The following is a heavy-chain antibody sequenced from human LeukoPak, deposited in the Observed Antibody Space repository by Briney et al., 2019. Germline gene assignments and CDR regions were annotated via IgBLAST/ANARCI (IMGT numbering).Heavy chain of an antibody. CDR1: GGSISSSSYY. CDR2: IYYSGST. Sequence: SETLSLTCTVSGGSISSSSYYWGWIRQPPGKGLEWIGSIYYSGSTYYNPSLKSRVTISVDTSKNQFSLKLSSVTAADTAVYYCARDQGFSGHLDYWGQGTLVTVSS. CDR3: ARDQGFSGHLDY. V-gene: IGHV4-39*07. J-gene: IGHJ4*02.